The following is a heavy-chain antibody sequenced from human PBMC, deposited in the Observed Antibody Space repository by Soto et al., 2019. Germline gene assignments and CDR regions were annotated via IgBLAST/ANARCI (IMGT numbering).Heavy chain of an antibody. CDR3: AKDRGHIAVAAITGGGEVHI. Sequence: QLVESGGGVVQPGTSLSLSCVASGFTLSSYGMHWVRQAPGTGLEWVAAISYAGGDQYYGDSVRGRFTISRDNSESTVYQQMNSLRADDTGVYYCAKDRGHIAVAAITGGGEVHIWGRGTMVAVSS. V-gene: IGHV3-30*18. CDR1: GFTLSSYG. CDR2: ISYAGGDQ. D-gene: IGHD6-19*01. J-gene: IGHJ3*02.